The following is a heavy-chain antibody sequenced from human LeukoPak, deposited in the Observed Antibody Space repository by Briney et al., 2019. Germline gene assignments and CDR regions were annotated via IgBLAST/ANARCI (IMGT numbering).Heavy chain of an antibody. V-gene: IGHV1-2*02. Sequence: EASVKVSCKASGYTFTGYYMHWVRKAPGQGLEWMGWINPNSGGTNYAQKFQGRVTMTRDTSISTAYMELSRLRSDDTAVYYCARGGYSYVSSWESWGQGTLVTVSS. J-gene: IGHJ5*02. CDR3: ARGGYSYVSSWES. D-gene: IGHD5-18*01. CDR1: GYTFTGYY. CDR2: INPNSGGT.